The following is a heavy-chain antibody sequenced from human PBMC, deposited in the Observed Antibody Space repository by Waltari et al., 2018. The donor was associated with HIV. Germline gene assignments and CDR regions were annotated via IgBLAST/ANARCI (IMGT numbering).Heavy chain of an antibody. CDR1: GFTFSSYN. V-gene: IGHV3-21*01. J-gene: IGHJ5*02. D-gene: IGHD2-2*01. CDR3: ARDVGYCSSTSCPNNWFDP. Sequence: EVQLVESGGGLVKPGGSLRLSCAASGFTFSSYNINWVRQAPGKGLEWVSSISSSSSYIYYADSVKGRFTISRDNAKNSLYLQMNSLRAEDTAVYYCARDVGYCSSTSCPNNWFDPWGQGTLVTVSS. CDR2: ISSSSSYI.